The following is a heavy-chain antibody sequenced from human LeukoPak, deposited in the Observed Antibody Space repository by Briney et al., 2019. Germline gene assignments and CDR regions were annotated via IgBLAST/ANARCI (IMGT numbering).Heavy chain of an antibody. V-gene: IGHV4-34*01. Sequence: SETLSLTCAVYGGSFSGCYWSWIRQPPGKGLEWIGEINHSGSTNYNPSLKSRVTMSVDTSKNQFSLKLSSVTAADTAVYYCARRRTYYYDSSGYYVTFFDYWGQGTLVTVSS. CDR1: GGSFSGCY. D-gene: IGHD3-22*01. CDR2: INHSGST. J-gene: IGHJ4*02. CDR3: ARRRTYYYDSSGYYVTFFDY.